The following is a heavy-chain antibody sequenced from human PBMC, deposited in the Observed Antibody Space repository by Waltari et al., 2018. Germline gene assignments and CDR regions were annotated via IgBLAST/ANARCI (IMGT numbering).Heavy chain of an antibody. J-gene: IGHJ4*02. V-gene: IGHV4-59*08. CDR3: ARQVSGEPYFDN. D-gene: IGHD2-15*01. Sequence: QVLLKESGPGLEKSSETLSLICTVSGGSINPFYWSWLRQTPGKGLEWIGYIYYSGGTNYNPSLNSRVTLSAGTSKNQVSLKLTSVTAADTATYCCARQVSGEPYFDNWGQGISVTVSS. CDR1: GGSINPFY. CDR2: IYYSGGT.